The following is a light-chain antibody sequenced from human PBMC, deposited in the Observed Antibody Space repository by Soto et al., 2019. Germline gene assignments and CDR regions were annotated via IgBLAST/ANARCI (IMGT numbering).Light chain of an antibody. CDR2: GNR. CDR1: SSNLGAGYD. J-gene: IGLJ1*01. Sequence: QSVLTQPPSVSGAPGQRVTISCTGNSSNLGAGYDVHWYQQLPGAAPKLVIFGNRNRPSGVPDRFSGSKSGNTASLTVTGLQAEDEADYYCSSCGDNDIYVFGTGTKLTVL. CDR3: SSCGDNDIYV. V-gene: IGLV1-40*01.